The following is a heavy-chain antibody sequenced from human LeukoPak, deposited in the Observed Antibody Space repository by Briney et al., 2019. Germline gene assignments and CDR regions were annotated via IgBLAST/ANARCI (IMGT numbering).Heavy chain of an antibody. CDR1: GFAFSNYE. D-gene: IGHD2-2*01. J-gene: IGHJ5*02. CDR2: ISPSGGTI. V-gene: IGHV3-48*03. CDR3: VRVRYCSSTNCHGGWFDP. Sequence: PGGSLRLSCAASGFAFSNYEMNWVRQAPGKGLEWASYISPSGGTITYADSVKGRFTISRDNAKNSLYLQMNSLGAEDTAVYYCVRVRYCSSTNCHGGWFDPWGQGTLVTVSS.